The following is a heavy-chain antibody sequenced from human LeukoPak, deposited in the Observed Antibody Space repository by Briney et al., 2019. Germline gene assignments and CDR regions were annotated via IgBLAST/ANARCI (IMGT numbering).Heavy chain of an antibody. Sequence: GGSLRLSCAVSGITLSNYGMSWVRQAPGKGLEWVAGISDSGGRTNYADSVKGRFTISRDNPKNTLYLQVNSLRAEDAAVYFCAKRGVVIRVILVGFHKEAYYFDSWGQGALVTVSS. CDR3: AKRGVVIRVILVGFHKEAYYFDS. CDR2: ISDSGGRT. CDR1: GITLSNYG. J-gene: IGHJ4*02. D-gene: IGHD3-22*01. V-gene: IGHV3-23*01.